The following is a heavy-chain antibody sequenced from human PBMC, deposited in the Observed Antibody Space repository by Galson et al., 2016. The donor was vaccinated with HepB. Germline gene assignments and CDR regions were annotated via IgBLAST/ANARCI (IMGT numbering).Heavy chain of an antibody. CDR3: ARTIVAVPGANDYFDY. D-gene: IGHD2-2*01. J-gene: IGHJ4*02. CDR1: GGSVSSGSYY. Sequence: ETLSLTCTVSGGSVSSGSYYWSWVRQAPGKGLEWVANLNKDGSEKYYMDSVKGRFTISRDNAKNALSLQMNSLRAEDTAVYYCARTIVAVPGANDYFDYWGQGSLVTVSS. CDR2: LNKDGSEK. V-gene: IGHV3-7*01.